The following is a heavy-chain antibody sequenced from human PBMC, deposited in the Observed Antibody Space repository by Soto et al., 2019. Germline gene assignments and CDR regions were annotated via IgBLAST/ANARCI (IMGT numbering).Heavy chain of an antibody. J-gene: IGHJ6*03. CDR3: ARAPGWLRGDYMDV. V-gene: IGHV4-59*08. CDR2: IYYSGST. CDR1: GGSIISYY. Sequence: SETLSLTCTVSGGSIISYYWSWIRQPPGKGLEWIGYIYYSGSTNYNPSLKSRVTISVDTSKNQFSLKLSSVTAADTAVYYCARAPGWLRGDYMDVWGKGTTVTVSS. D-gene: IGHD5-12*01.